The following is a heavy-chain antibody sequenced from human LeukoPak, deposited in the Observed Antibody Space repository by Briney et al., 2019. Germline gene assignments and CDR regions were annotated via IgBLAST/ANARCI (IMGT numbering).Heavy chain of an antibody. CDR3: ARAGEGPAYAFDI. CDR2: IWYDGSNK. D-gene: IGHD3-16*01. Sequence: GGSLRLSCAASGFTFSSYGMHWVRQAPGKGLEWVAVIWYDGSNKYYADSVKGRFTISRDNSKNTLYLQMNSLRAEDTAVYYCARAGEGPAYAFDIWGQGTMVTVSS. CDR1: GFTFSSYG. V-gene: IGHV3-33*01. J-gene: IGHJ3*02.